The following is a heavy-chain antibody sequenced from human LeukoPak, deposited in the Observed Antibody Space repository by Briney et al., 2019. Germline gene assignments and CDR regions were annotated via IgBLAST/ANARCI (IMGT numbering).Heavy chain of an antibody. CDR1: GFTFSTYW. V-gene: IGHV3-7*01. CDR3: ARDHPIAAAGTPYFDY. Sequence: GGSLRLSCAASGFTFSTYWMSWVRQAPGKGLEWVANIKQDGSEKYYVDSVKGRFTISRDNAKNSLYLQMNSLRAEDTAVYYCARDHPIAAAGTPYFDYWGQGTLATVSS. D-gene: IGHD6-13*01. CDR2: IKQDGSEK. J-gene: IGHJ4*02.